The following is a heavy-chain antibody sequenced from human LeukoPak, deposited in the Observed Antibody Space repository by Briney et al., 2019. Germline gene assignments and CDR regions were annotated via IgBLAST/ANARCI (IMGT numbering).Heavy chain of an antibody. CDR1: GNYW. D-gene: IGHD2/OR15-2a*01. CDR2: INSDGSWT. J-gene: IGHJ4*02. V-gene: IGHV3-74*01. CDR3: VSFYETY. Sequence: GGSLRLSCEASGNYWMHWVRQAPGKGLVGVSHINSDGSWTSYADSVKGRFTISKDNAKNTVYLQMNSLRAEDTAVYYCVSFYETYWGRGTLVTVSS.